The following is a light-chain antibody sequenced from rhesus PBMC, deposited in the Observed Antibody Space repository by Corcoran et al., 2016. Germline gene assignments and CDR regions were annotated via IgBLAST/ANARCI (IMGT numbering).Light chain of an antibody. V-gene: IGKV1-74*01. CDR2: KAS. CDR3: QHCFGTPLT. J-gene: IGKJ4*01. Sequence: DIQMTQSPSSLSASVGDRVTITCRACENVNYYLNWYQQKPGKSPKLLIYKASTLQSGVPSRFRGSGSGTYYTFTISSLQPEDVATYDCQHCFGTPLTFSGGTKVELE. CDR1: ENVNYY.